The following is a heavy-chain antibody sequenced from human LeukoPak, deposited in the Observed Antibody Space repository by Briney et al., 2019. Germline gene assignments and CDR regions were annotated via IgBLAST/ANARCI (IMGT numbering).Heavy chain of an antibody. D-gene: IGHD3-16*01. Sequence: SETLSLTCTVSGGSISSSSYYWGWIRQPPGKGLEWIGSIYYSGSTYYNPSLKSRVTISVDTSKNQFSLKLSSVTAADTAVYYCARALGDFDYWGQGTLVTVSS. CDR3: ARALGDFDY. V-gene: IGHV4-39*07. CDR2: IYYSGST. J-gene: IGHJ4*02. CDR1: GGSISSSSYY.